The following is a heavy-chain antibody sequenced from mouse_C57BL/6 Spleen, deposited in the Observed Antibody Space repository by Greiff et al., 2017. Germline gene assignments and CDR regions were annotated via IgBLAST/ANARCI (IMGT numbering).Heavy chain of an antibody. D-gene: IGHD4-1*01. CDR2: ISSGSSTI. CDR1: GFTFSDYG. Sequence: EVKLVASGGGLVKPGGSLKLSCAASGFTFSDYGMHWVRQAPEKGLEWVAYISSGSSTIYYADTVKGRFTISRDNAKNTLFLQMTSLRSEDTAMYYCARGDELGWFAYWGQGTLVTVSA. CDR3: ARGDELGWFAY. J-gene: IGHJ3*01. V-gene: IGHV5-17*01.